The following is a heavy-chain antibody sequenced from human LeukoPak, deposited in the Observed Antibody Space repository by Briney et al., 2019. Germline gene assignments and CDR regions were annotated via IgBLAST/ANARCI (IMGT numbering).Heavy chain of an antibody. Sequence: TSVKVSCKASGYTFTTYDMNWVRQATGQGLEWMGWMNPNSGNTGYAQKFQGRVTMTRNTSISTAFMELSGLRSEDTAVYFCARRNTAMVAGLDYWGQGSLVTVSS. J-gene: IGHJ4*02. CDR3: ARRNTAMVAGLDY. D-gene: IGHD5-18*01. CDR1: GYTFTTYD. V-gene: IGHV1-8*01. CDR2: MNPNSGNT.